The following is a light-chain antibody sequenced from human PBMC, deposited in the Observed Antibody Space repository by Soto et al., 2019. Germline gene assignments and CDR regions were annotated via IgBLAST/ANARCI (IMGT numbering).Light chain of an antibody. J-gene: IGLJ2*01. CDR3: AAWDDSLSGHVV. Sequence: QSVLTQPPSASGTPGQRVTISCSGSSSNIGSNYVYWYQQLSGTAPKLLIYRNNQRPSGVPDRFSGSKSVTSASLAISGLRSEDEADYYCAAWDDSLSGHVVFGGGTKLTVL. CDR2: RNN. V-gene: IGLV1-47*01. CDR1: SSNIGSNY.